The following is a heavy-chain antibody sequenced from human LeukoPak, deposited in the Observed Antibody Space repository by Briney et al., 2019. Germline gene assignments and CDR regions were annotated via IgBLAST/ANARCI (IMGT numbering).Heavy chain of an antibody. CDR2: IYYSGST. V-gene: IGHV4-39*01. J-gene: IGHJ4*02. Sequence: PSETLSLTCTVSGGSISSSSYYWGWIRQPPGKGLEWIGSIYYSGSTYYNPSLKSRVTISVDTSKNQFSLKLSSVTAADTAVYYCARVQDGGNDYWGQGTLVTVSS. CDR3: ARVQDGGNDY. CDR1: GGSISSSSYY.